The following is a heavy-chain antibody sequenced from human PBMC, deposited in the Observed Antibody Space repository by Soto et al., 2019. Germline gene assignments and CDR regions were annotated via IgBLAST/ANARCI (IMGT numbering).Heavy chain of an antibody. J-gene: IGHJ4*02. D-gene: IGHD2-2*01. V-gene: IGHV1-24*01. CDR2: FDPEDGET. CDR1: GYTLTELS. CDR3: ATGYQGRGGFDY. Sequence: ASVKVSCKVSGYTLTELSMHWVRQAPGKGLEWMGGFDPEDGETIYAQKFQGRVTMTGDTSTDTAYMELSSLRSEDTAVYYCATGYQGRGGFDYWGQGTLVTVSS.